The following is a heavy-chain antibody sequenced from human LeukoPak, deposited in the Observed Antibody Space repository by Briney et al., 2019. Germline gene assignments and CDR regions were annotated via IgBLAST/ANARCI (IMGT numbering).Heavy chain of an antibody. J-gene: IGHJ5*02. Sequence: SETLSLTCTVSGGSISSGDYYWSWIRQPPGKGLEWIGYIYYSGSTNYNPSLKSRVTISVDTSKNQFFLKLSSVTAADTAVYYCARGGVKPVSWGWFDPWGQGTLVTASS. D-gene: IGHD3-16*01. CDR2: IYYSGST. CDR1: GGSISSGDYY. CDR3: ARGGVKPVSWGWFDP. V-gene: IGHV4-61*08.